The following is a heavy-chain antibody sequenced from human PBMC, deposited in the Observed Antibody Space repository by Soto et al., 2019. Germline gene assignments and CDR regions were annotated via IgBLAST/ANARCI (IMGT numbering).Heavy chain of an antibody. J-gene: IGHJ6*02. Sequence: PGGSLRLSCAASGPGFSAAWMKWVRQAPGKGLEGVGRIKSKGGGETKDYAAPVKGRFTISRDDSKNTVYLQMDSLRAEDTAVYYCATYYGSGSYFPDHYYNGMHAWGQGX. CDR1: GPGFSAAW. D-gene: IGHD3-10*01. CDR3: ATYYGSGSYFPDHYYNGMHA. V-gene: IGHV3-15*07. CDR2: IKSKGGGETK.